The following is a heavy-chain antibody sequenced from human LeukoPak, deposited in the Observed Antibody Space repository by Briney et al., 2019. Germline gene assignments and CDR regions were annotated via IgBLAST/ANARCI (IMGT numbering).Heavy chain of an antibody. V-gene: IGHV3-30*02. D-gene: IGHD3-3*02. CDR2: IRTDGHNK. J-gene: IGHJ6*04. Sequence: AGWSLRLSWAASGFIFIGYGMHGVRQAPDKGPERVTFIRTDGHNKYYADSVKGRFMISRDNSKNTVDLQMNSLRGDDTAMYYCAKEGAASWDVDVWGKGTTVTVSS. CDR1: GFIFIGYG. CDR3: AKEGAASWDVDV.